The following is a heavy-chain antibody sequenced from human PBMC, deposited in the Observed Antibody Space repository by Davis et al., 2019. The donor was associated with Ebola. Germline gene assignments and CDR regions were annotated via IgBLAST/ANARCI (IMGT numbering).Heavy chain of an antibody. CDR3: ARAIYYYDGSAYSDL. Sequence: AASVKVSCKASGYTFTTYYMVWVRQAPGQGLDWMGIINPSAGDTRYAQKFQGRVTMTRDTSTNTVYMDLSSLRSEDTAVYYCARAIYYYDGSAYSDLWGQGTLVTVSS. CDR2: INPSAGDT. D-gene: IGHD3-22*01. V-gene: IGHV1-46*01. CDR1: GYTFTTYY. J-gene: IGHJ4*02.